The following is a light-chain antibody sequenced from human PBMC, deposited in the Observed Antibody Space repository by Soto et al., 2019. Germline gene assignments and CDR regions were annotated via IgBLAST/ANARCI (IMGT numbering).Light chain of an antibody. CDR3: CSYAGSSTYVV. J-gene: IGLJ2*01. V-gene: IGLV2-23*01. CDR2: EAS. Sequence: QSVLTQPASVSGSPGQSITISCTGTSSDVGSYNLVSWYQQHPGKAPKLMIYEASKRPSGVSNRFSGSKSGNTASLTISGLQAEDEADHYCCSYAGSSTYVVFGGGTKLTVL. CDR1: SSDVGSYNL.